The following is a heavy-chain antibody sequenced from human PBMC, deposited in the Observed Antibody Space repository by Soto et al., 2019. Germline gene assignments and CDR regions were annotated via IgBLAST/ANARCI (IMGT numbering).Heavy chain of an antibody. J-gene: IGHJ4*02. CDR3: TRGYGDYVRDY. CDR2: IRSKSNSYAT. V-gene: IGHV3-73*01. CDR1: GFTFSGSA. D-gene: IGHD4-17*01. Sequence: EVQLVESGGGLVQPGGSLKLSCAVSGFTFSGSAMHWVRQASGKGLEWVGRIRSKSNSYATAYAASVKGRFTISRDDSKNTAYLQMNRLKTEDTAVYYCTRGYGDYVRDYCGQGTLVTVSS.